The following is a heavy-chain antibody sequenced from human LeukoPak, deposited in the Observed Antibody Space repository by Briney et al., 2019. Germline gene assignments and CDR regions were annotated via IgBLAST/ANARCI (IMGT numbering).Heavy chain of an antibody. D-gene: IGHD3-10*01. Sequence: PSQTLSLTCTVSGGSISSGSYYWSWIRQPAGKGLEWIGRIYTSGSTNYNPSLKSRVTISVDTSKNQFSLKLSSVTAADTAVYYCARNITMVRGVINWFDPWGQGTLVTVSS. CDR2: IYTSGST. CDR1: GGSISSGSYY. CDR3: ARNITMVRGVINWFDP. J-gene: IGHJ5*02. V-gene: IGHV4-61*02.